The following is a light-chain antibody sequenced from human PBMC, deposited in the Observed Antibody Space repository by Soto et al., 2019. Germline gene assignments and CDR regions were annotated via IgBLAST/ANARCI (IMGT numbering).Light chain of an antibody. CDR1: QRITTY. CDR3: QQTYGTPYT. J-gene: IGKJ2*01. Sequence: IQMTQSPSSLSASVGDRVTITCRASQRITTYLNWYQQKPGEAPKLLISTSGTLQRGVPSRFSGSGSGTDFTLTITALLPEDCATYFCQQTYGTPYTVGQGTKLEIK. V-gene: IGKV1-39*01. CDR2: TSG.